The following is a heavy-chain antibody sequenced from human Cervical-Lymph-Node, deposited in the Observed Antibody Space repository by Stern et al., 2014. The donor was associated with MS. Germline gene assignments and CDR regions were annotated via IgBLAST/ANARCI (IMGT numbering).Heavy chain of an antibody. CDR1: GFSLSTTGMC. CDR3: VRAREGYYFDY. Sequence: QVTLKESGPALVKPTQTLTLTCTFSGFSLSTTGMCLSWIRQPPGKALEWLALLDWDGDKYYSTALKTRLTISKDTSKNQVVLTMTNMAPRDTATYFCVRAREGYYFDYWGQGIPVTVSS. V-gene: IGHV2-70*01. J-gene: IGHJ4*02. D-gene: IGHD2-21*01. CDR2: LDWDGDK.